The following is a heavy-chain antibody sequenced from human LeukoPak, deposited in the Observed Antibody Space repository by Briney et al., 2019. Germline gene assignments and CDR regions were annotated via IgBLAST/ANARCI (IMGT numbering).Heavy chain of an antibody. Sequence: GGSLRLSCAASGFTFSSYWMTWVRQAPGKGLERVANIKQDGSGNFYVDSVRGRFTISRDNDKNYLYLQMNSLRAEDTAVYYCARVDLEWLLVSWGQGTLVTVSS. J-gene: IGHJ5*02. D-gene: IGHD3-3*01. V-gene: IGHV3-7*01. CDR2: IKQDGSGN. CDR3: ARVDLEWLLVS. CDR1: GFTFSSYW.